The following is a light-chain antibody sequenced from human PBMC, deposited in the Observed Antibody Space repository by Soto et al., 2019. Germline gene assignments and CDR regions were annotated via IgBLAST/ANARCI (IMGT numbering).Light chain of an antibody. V-gene: IGKV1-39*01. Sequence: DIQMTQSPSSLSASVGDRVTITCRASQSITTYLNWYQQKPGIAPKLLIYAASSLQSGVPSRFSGSGSGTDFTLTISSLQPEDFGSYYCQHMRTFGQGTKV. CDR1: QSITTY. CDR2: AAS. J-gene: IGKJ1*01. CDR3: QHMRT.